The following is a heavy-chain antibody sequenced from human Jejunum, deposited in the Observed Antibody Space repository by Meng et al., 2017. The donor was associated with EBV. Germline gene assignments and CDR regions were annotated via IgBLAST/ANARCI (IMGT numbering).Heavy chain of an antibody. D-gene: IGHD2-15*01. CDR2: IYHDGSS. V-gene: IGHV4-4*02. J-gene: IGHJ4*02. CDR1: GGSITSSDW. Sequence: QLHLQESGPGLVXPXXXXXLTXAXSGGSITSSDWWTWVRQPPGEGLEWIGEIYHDGSSNYSPSLKSRVTILLDKSENHFSLKLNSVTAADTAVYYCARVRCSGGSCFYFDYWGQGALVTVSS. CDR3: ARVRCSGGSCFYFDY.